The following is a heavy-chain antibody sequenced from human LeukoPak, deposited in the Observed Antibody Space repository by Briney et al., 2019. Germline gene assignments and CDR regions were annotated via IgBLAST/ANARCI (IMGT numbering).Heavy chain of an antibody. D-gene: IGHD6-6*01. CDR2: ISSSSSYI. CDR3: ARVEYSSSSGYYFDY. J-gene: IGHJ4*02. Sequence: GGSLRLSCAASGFTFSSYSMNWVRQAPGKGLEWVSSISSSSSYIYYADSVKGRFTISRDNAKNSLYLQMNSLRAEDTAVYYYARVEYSSSSGYYFDYWGQGTLVTVSS. CDR1: GFTFSSYS. V-gene: IGHV3-21*01.